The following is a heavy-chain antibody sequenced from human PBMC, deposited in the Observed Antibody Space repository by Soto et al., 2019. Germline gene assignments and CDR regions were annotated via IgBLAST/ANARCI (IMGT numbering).Heavy chain of an antibody. V-gene: IGHV6-1*01. CDR3: ARSTAYSSGWYDAFDI. J-gene: IGHJ3*02. Sequence: SPTLSLTCAISGDSVSSNSAAWNWIRQSPSRGLEWLGRTYYRSKWYNDYAVSVKSRITINPDTSKNQFSLQLNSVTPEDTAVYYCARSTAYSSGWYDAFDIWGQGTMVTVSS. CDR2: TYYRSKWYN. D-gene: IGHD6-19*01. CDR1: GDSVSSNSAA.